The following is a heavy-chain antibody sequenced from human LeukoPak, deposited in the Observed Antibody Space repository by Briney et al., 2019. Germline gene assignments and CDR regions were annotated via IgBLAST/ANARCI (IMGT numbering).Heavy chain of an antibody. J-gene: IGHJ4*02. CDR3: ASASPQYY. CDR2: FDPEDGET. V-gene: IGHV1-24*01. CDR1: GYTFTGYY. Sequence: ASVKVSCKASGYTFTGYYMHWVRQAPGKGLEWMGGFDPEDGETIYAQKFQGRVTMTEDTSTDTAYMELSSLRSEDTAVYYCASASPQYYWGQGTLVTVSS.